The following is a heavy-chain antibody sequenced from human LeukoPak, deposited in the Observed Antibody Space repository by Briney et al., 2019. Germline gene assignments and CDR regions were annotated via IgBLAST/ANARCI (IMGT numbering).Heavy chain of an antibody. CDR1: GYTFTSYG. CDR2: ISAYNGNT. CDR3: ARAYCGGDCYSPVNWSDP. Sequence: GASVKVSCKASGYTFTSYGISWVQQAPGQGLEWMGWISAYNGNTNYAQKLQGRVTMTTDTSTSTAYMELRSLRSDDTAVYYCARAYCGGDCYSPVNWSDPWGQGTLVTVSS. D-gene: IGHD2-21*02. V-gene: IGHV1-18*01. J-gene: IGHJ5*02.